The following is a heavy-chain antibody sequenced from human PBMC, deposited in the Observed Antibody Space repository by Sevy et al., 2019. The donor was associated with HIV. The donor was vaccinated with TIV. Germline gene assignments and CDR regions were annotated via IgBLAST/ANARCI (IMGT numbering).Heavy chain of an antibody. D-gene: IGHD2-15*01. CDR3: ARDLVVVAATLHYYYYGMDV. J-gene: IGHJ6*02. V-gene: IGHV1-69*13. CDR1: GGTFSSYA. Sequence: ASVKVSCKASGGTFSSYAMSWVRQAPGQGLEWMGGIIPIFGTANYAQKFQGRVTITADESTSTAYMELSSLRSEDTAVYYCARDLVVVAATLHYYYYGMDVWGQGTTVTVSS. CDR2: IIPIFGTA.